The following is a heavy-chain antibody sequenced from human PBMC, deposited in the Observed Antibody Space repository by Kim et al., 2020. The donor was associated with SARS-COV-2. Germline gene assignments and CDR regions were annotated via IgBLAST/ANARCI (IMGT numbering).Heavy chain of an antibody. CDR2: T. J-gene: IGHJ4*02. V-gene: IGHV1-2*02. Sequence: TNYAQKFQGRVTMTRDTSISTAYMELSRLRSDDTAVYYCARDSGYSYGYDWGQGTLVTVSS. D-gene: IGHD5-18*01. CDR3: ARDSGYSYGYD.